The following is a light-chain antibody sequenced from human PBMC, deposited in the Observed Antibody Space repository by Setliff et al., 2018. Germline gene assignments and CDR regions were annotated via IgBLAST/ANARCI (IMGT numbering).Light chain of an antibody. CDR2: EVS. CDR3: CSYAGSYTFYV. Sequence: QSALTQPRSVSGSPGQSVTISCTGTSSDVGGYNYVSWYQQHPGKAPKLIIYEVSKRPSGVPDRFSGSKSGNTASLIISGLQAEDEADYYCCSYAGSYTFYVFGTGTKGTVL. CDR1: SSDVGGYNY. J-gene: IGLJ1*01. V-gene: IGLV2-11*01.